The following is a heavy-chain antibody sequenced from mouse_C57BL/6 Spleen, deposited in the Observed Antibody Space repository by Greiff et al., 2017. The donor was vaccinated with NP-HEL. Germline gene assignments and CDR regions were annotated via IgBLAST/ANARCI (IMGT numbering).Heavy chain of an antibody. V-gene: IGHV1-18*01. CDR1: GYTFTDYN. D-gene: IGHD2-1*01. J-gene: IGHJ3*01. CDR2: INPNNGGT. Sequence: EVQLQQSGPELVKPGASVKIPCKASGYTFTDYNMDWVKQSHGKSLEWIGDINPNNGGTIYNQKFKGKATLTVDKSSSTAYMELRSLTSEDTAVYYCARGIYDGNYGFAYWGQGTLVTVSA. CDR3: ARGIYDGNYGFAY.